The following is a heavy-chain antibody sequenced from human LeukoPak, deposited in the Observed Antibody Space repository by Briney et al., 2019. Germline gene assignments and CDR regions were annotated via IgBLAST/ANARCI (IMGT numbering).Heavy chain of an antibody. CDR1: GASVSDYY. Sequence: SETLSLTCTVSGASVSDYYWSWVRQPPGKGLEWIGYMYYSGSTNYNPSLKSRVTISGDTSKNQFSLKLSSVTAADTAVYFCARAGSGYSFDYWGQETLVTVSS. CDR3: ARAGSGYSFDY. D-gene: IGHD1-26*01. J-gene: IGHJ4*02. CDR2: MYYSGST. V-gene: IGHV4-59*02.